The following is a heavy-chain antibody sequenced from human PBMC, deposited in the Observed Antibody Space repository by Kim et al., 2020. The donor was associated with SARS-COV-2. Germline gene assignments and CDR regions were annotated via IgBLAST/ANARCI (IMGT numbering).Heavy chain of an antibody. CDR3: AKDPTFDI. Sequence: GGSLRLSCAASGFTFSNYAMSWVRQAPGKGLEWVSIIYSGRSNTDYADSVKGRFTISRDNPKSTLYLQMNSLRVEDTAVYYCAKDPTFDIWGQGTIVSVTS. J-gene: IGHJ3*02. V-gene: IGHV3-23*03. CDR1: GFTFSNYA. CDR2: IYSGRSNT.